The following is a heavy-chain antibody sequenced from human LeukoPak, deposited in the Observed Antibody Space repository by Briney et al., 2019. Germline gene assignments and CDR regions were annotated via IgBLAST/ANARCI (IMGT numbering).Heavy chain of an antibody. J-gene: IGHJ4*02. D-gene: IGHD3-22*01. Sequence: GGSLRLSCAASGFTFSDYTMTWVRQAPGKGLEWVSSISSRTTYIYYADSVKGRFTISRDNSKNTLYLQMNSLRAEDTAVYYCATTYYYDSSGYYYSHYWGQGTLVTVSS. V-gene: IGHV3-21*01. CDR3: ATTYYYDSSGYYYSHY. CDR1: GFTFSDYT. CDR2: ISSRTTYI.